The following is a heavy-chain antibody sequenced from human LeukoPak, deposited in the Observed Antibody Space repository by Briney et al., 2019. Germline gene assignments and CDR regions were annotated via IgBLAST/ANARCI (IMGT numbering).Heavy chain of an antibody. J-gene: IGHJ4*02. CDR2: IYYSGST. D-gene: IGHD1-26*01. V-gene: IGHV4-61*01. CDR3: ASRKSGSYFPSIDY. CDR1: GGSVSSGSYY. Sequence: SETLSLTCTVSGGSVSSGSYYWSWIRQPPGKGLEWIGYIYYSGSTNYNPSLKSRVTISVDTSKNQFSLKLSSVTAADTAAYYCASRKSGSYFPSIDYWGQGTLVTVSS.